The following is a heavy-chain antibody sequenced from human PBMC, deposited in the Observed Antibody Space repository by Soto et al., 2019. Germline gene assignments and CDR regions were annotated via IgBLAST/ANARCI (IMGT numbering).Heavy chain of an antibody. CDR2: TSYDGTNK. Sequence: QVQLVESGGGVVEPGRSLRLSCAASGFTFSSYGMHWVRQAPGKGLEWVAVTSYDGTNKYYADSVKGRFTISRDNSKNTLSLQMHSLRAEDTAVYYCAKDQEHSSGWFHPSYHYYYGMDVWGQGTTVTVSS. J-gene: IGHJ6*02. CDR1: GFTFSSYG. V-gene: IGHV3-30*18. D-gene: IGHD6-13*01. CDR3: AKDQEHSSGWFHPSYHYYYGMDV.